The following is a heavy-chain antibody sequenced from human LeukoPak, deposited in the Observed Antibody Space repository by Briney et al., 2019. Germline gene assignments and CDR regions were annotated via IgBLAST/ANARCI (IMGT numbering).Heavy chain of an antibody. Sequence: SVKVSCKASGYSFATYGISWVRQAPGQGLEWMGRIILILGIANYAQKFQGRVTITADKSTSTAYMELSSLRSEDTAVYYCAREDYDSSGPTPDWGQGTLVTVSS. D-gene: IGHD3-22*01. J-gene: IGHJ4*02. CDR3: AREDYDSSGPTPD. CDR1: GYSFATYG. CDR2: IILILGIA. V-gene: IGHV1-69*04.